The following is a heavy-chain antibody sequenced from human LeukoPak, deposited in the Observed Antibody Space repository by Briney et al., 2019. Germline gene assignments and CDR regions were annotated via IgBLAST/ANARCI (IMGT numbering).Heavy chain of an antibody. CDR3: TREARAGNWFDP. Sequence: ASVTVSCKASVYTFNHYYIHWVRQAPGQGLEWMGWINPDGGDTNYAQKFQGRVTMTRDTSINTLYMELSRLTYDDTATFYCTREARAGNWFDPWGQGTLMTVS. D-gene: IGHD5-12*01. CDR1: VYTFNHYY. J-gene: IGHJ5*02. CDR2: INPDGGDT. V-gene: IGHV1-2*02.